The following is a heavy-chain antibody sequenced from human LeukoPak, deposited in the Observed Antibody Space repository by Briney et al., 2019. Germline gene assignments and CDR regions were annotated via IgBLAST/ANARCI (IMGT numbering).Heavy chain of an antibody. Sequence: GGSLRLACLASGFTFSDAWMSWVRQAPGKGLWWVGRIKSKIDGWTVEYAAHVKGRFTISREDSRNTLYLQMHSLKAEDTAVYYCSTRRQDGWWGQGTLVTVSS. CDR3: STRRQDGW. D-gene: IGHD2-15*01. V-gene: IGHV3-15*01. CDR1: GFTFSDAW. CDR2: IKSKIDGWTV. J-gene: IGHJ4*02.